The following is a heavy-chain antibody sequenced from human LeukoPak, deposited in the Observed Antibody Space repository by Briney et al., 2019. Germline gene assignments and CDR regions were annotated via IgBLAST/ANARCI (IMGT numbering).Heavy chain of an antibody. CDR2: ISYDGSNK. CDR3: AGAIVVVPAASLDY. Sequence: PGRPLRLSCAASGFTFSSYAMHWVRQAPGKGLEWVAVISYDGSNKYYADSVKGRFTISRDNSKNTLYLQMNSLRAEDTAVYYCAGAIVVVPAASLDYWGQGTLVTVSS. J-gene: IGHJ4*02. V-gene: IGHV3-30-3*01. D-gene: IGHD2-2*01. CDR1: GFTFSSYA.